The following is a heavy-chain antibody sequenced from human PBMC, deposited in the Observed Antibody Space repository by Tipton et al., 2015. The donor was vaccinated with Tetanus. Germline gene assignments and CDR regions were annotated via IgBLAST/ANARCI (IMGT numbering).Heavy chain of an antibody. CDR2: ISNGNT. J-gene: IGHJ4*02. D-gene: IGHD5-24*01. CDR3: ARGRDGYNYPFDY. CDR1: RGPISSYY. Sequence: TLSLTCTVSRGPISSYYWSWIRQPAGKGLEWVGHISNGNTNYNPSLKSRVTISVDTSKNQFSLKLNSVTAADTAVYYCARGRDGYNYPFDYWGQGTLVIVSS. V-gene: IGHV4-4*07.